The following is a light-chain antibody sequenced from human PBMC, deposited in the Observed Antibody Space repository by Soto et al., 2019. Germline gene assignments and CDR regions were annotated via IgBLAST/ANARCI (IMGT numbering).Light chain of an antibody. CDR3: QHYGSSPGT. V-gene: IGKV3-20*01. CDR1: RSVSSSS. CDR2: GAS. Sequence: EIVLTQSPGTLSLSPGERATLSCRASRSVSSSSLGWYQQKPGQAPRLLIHGASIRATGIPDRFSGSGSGTDFTLTISRLEPEDFAVYYCQHYGSSPGTFGQGTKVEIK. J-gene: IGKJ1*01.